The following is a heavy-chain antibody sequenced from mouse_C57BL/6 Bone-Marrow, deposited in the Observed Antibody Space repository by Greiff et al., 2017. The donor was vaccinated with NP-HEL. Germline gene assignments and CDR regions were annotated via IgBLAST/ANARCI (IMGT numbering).Heavy chain of an antibody. CDR2: INPSTGGT. V-gene: IGHV1-42*01. CDR3: ARGGSSDQASLAY. CDR1: GYSFTGYY. J-gene: IGHJ3*01. D-gene: IGHD1-1*01. Sequence: VQLKESGPELVKPGASVKISCKASGYSFTGYYMNWVKQSPEKSLEWIGEINPSTGGTTYNQKFKAKATLTVDKSSSTAYMHLKSLTSEDSAVYYCARGGSSDQASLAYWGQGTPVTVSA.